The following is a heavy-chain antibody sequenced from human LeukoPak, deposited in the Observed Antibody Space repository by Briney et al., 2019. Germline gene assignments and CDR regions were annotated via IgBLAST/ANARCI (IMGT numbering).Heavy chain of an antibody. CDR2: ISSNGGST. Sequence: GGSLRLSCAASGFTFSSYAMHWVRQAPGKGLEYVSVISSNGGSTYYANSVKGRFTISRDNAKNSLYLQMNSLRAEDTAVYYCATDLFDYMDVWGKGTTVTVSS. CDR1: GFTFSSYA. CDR3: ATDLFDYMDV. D-gene: IGHD2-21*01. V-gene: IGHV3-64*01. J-gene: IGHJ6*03.